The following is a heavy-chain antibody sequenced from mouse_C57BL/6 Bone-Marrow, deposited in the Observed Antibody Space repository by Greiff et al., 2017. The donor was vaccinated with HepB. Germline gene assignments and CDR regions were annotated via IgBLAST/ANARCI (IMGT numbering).Heavy chain of an antibody. CDR3: AREDYYGSSRHWYFDV. D-gene: IGHD1-1*01. Sequence: QVHVKQSGPELVKPGASVKLSCKASGYTFTSYDINWVKQRPGQGLEWIGWIYPRDGSTKYNEKFKGKATLTVDTSSSTAYMELHSLTSEDSAVYFCAREDYYGSSRHWYFDVWGTGTTVTVSS. CDR1: GYTFTSYD. J-gene: IGHJ1*03. CDR2: IYPRDGST. V-gene: IGHV1-85*01.